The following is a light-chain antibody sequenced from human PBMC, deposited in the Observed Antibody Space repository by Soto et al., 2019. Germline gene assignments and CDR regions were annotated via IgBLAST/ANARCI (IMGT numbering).Light chain of an antibody. V-gene: IGKV3-20*01. J-gene: IGKJ1*01. CDR2: AAS. CDR1: QSVTSNY. CDR3: HQYGSSITWT. Sequence: EVVLTQSPGTVSLSPGERATLSCRASQSVTSNYLAWYQQKPGQAPRLLIYAASSRATGIPDRFSGSGSGKDFTLSISRLEPEDFAVYYCHQYGSSITWTFGQGTNVDIK.